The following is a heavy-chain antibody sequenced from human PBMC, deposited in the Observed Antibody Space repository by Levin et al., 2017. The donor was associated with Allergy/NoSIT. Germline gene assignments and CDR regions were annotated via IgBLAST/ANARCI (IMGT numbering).Heavy chain of an antibody. CDR1: GFTFSSYG. CDR2: ISYDGSNK. CDR3: AKDRWITMVRGVMRGYFDY. D-gene: IGHD3-10*01. Sequence: PGGSLRLSCAASGFTFSSYGMHWVRQAPGKGLEWVAVISYDGSNKYYADSVKGRFTISRDNSKNTLYLQMNSLRAEDTAVYYCAKDRWITMVRGVMRGYFDYWGQGTLVTVSS. J-gene: IGHJ4*02. V-gene: IGHV3-30*18.